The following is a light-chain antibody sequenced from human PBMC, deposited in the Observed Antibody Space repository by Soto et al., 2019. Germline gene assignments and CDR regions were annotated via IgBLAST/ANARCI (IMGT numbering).Light chain of an antibody. V-gene: IGLV2-8*01. CDR2: EVT. J-gene: IGLJ2*01. Sequence: QSALTQPPSASGSPGQSVTISCTGTSSDVGTYNYVSWYRQYPGKAPKLLIFEVTSRPSGVPDRFSGSKSGNTASLTVSGLQAEDEADYYCAAWDDSLTGLLIGGGTKLTVL. CDR3: AAWDDSLTGLL. CDR1: SSDVGTYNY.